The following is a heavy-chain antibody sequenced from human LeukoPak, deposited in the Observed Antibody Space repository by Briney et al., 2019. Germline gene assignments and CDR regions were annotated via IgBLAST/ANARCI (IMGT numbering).Heavy chain of an antibody. CDR1: GFTFSSYG. Sequence: GRSLRLSCAASGFTFSSYGMPWVRQAPGKGLEWVAVISYDGSNKYYADSVKGRFTISRDNSKNTLYLQMNSLRAEDTAVYYCAREARGRSSGYYFLDYWGQGTLVTVSS. CDR2: ISYDGSNK. J-gene: IGHJ4*02. CDR3: AREARGRSSGYYFLDY. V-gene: IGHV3-30*03. D-gene: IGHD3-22*01.